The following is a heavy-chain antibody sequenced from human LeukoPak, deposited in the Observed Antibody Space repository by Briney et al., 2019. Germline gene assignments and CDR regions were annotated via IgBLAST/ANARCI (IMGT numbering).Heavy chain of an antibody. D-gene: IGHD5-18*01. CDR3: ARTTEGGYTYDYFYYYYMDV. CDR1: GGSISSYY. J-gene: IGHJ6*03. CDR2: IYYSGST. Sequence: SETLSLTCTVSGGSISSYYWSWIRQPPGKGLEWIGYIYYSGSTNYNPSLKSRVTISVGTSKNQFSLKLSSVTAADTAVYYCARTTEGGYTYDYFYYYYMDVWGKGTTVTISS. V-gene: IGHV4-59*01.